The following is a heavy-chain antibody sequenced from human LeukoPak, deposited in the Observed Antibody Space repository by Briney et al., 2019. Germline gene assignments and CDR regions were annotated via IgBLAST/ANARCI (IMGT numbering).Heavy chain of an antibody. CDR1: GASISSSNW. V-gene: IGHV4-4*02. CDR3: ARAHSIASYYYGVDV. Sequence: SETLSLTCAISGASISSSNWWSWVRQPPGKGLEWIGEIYHSGSTNYNPSLKSRVTISVDKSKNQFSLKLSSVTAADTAVYYCARAHSIASYYYGVDVWGQGTTVTVSS. J-gene: IGHJ6*02. CDR2: IYHSGST. D-gene: IGHD2/OR15-2a*01.